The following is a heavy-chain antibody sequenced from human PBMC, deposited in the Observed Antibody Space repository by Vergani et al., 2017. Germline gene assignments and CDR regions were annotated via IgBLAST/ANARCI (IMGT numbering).Heavy chain of an antibody. V-gene: IGHV1-2*05. J-gene: IGHJ4*02. Sequence: QVQLVQSGAEVKKPGASVKVSCKASGYTFTGYYMHWVRQAPGQGLEWMGRINPNSGGTNYAQKFQGRVTMARDTSISTAYMELSRLRSDDTVVYYCAREEFGTVVTFDYWGQGTLVTVSS. CDR3: AREEFGTVVTFDY. D-gene: IGHD4-23*01. CDR2: INPNSGGT. CDR1: GYTFTGYY.